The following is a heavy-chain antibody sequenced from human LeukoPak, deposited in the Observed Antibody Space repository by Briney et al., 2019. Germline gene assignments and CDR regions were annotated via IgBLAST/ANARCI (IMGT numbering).Heavy chain of an antibody. V-gene: IGHV3-9*01. Sequence: GRSLRLSCAASGFSFEAYGMYWVRQAPGKGLEWASGITWNSDDMAYADSEKGRFTISRDNAKNSLYLQMNSLRAEDTALYYCARDRGFLYDYYYMDVWGKGTTVTVSS. J-gene: IGHJ6*03. CDR2: ITWNSDDM. CDR1: GFSFEAYG. D-gene: IGHD3-10*01. CDR3: ARDRGFLYDYYYMDV.